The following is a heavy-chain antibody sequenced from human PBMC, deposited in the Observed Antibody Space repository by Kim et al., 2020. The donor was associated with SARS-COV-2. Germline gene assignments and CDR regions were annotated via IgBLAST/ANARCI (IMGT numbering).Heavy chain of an antibody. CDR1: GGSISSYY. J-gene: IGHJ6*02. CDR3: ARDSGPPRGQDTRYFDWSNPCYYYGMEV. Sequence: SETLSLTCTVSGGSISSYYWSWIRQPPGKGLEWIGYIYYSGSTNYNPSLKSRVTISVDTSKNQFSLKLSSVTAADTAVYYCARDSGPPRGQDTRYFDWSNPCYYYGMEVWGQGTPGTVCS. V-gene: IGHV4-59*13. CDR2: IYYSGST. D-gene: IGHD3-9*01.